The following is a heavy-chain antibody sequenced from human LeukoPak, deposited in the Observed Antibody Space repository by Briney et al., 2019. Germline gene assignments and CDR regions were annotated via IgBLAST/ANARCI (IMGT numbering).Heavy chain of an antibody. Sequence: ASVKVSCTASGYTFTGYYMHWVRQAPGQGLEWMGWINPKSGGTNYAQKFQGRVTMTRDTSISTAYMELSRLRSDDTAVYYCARDLMVRGPMDVWGKGTTVTVSS. CDR2: INPKSGGT. D-gene: IGHD3-10*01. CDR3: ARDLMVRGPMDV. CDR1: GYTFTGYY. J-gene: IGHJ6*03. V-gene: IGHV1-2*02.